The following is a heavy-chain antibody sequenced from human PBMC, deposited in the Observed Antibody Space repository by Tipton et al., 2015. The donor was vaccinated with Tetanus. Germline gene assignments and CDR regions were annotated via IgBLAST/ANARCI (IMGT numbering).Heavy chain of an antibody. CDR3: ARDRRDFAYDSRGFYSPLYYFDN. CDR1: GASIGSISYY. V-gene: IGHV4-30-4*01. D-gene: IGHD3-22*01. J-gene: IGHJ4*02. CDR2: TYYSGST. Sequence: GLVKPSETLSLTCTVSGASIGSISYYWSWIRQPPGKGLEWIGYTYYSGSTGYNPSLKSRVTLSLDTARGQFSLKLTSVTAADAAVYFCARDRRDFAYDSRGFYSPLYYFDNWGQGLRVTVSS.